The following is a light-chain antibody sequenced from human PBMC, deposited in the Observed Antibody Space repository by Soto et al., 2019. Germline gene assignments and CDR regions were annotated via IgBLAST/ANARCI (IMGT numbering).Light chain of an antibody. V-gene: IGKV3-11*01. J-gene: IGKJ5*01. CDR3: QQRNVWPPIT. CDR1: QNIHTS. CDR2: DST. Sequence: VLTQSPATLSLSPGETATISCRASQNIHTSLAWYHQKPGQAPRLVVYDSTLRSNGVPARFGGSRSGTEFTLTINNLEHEEFAVYYCQQRNVWPPITFGQGTRLE.